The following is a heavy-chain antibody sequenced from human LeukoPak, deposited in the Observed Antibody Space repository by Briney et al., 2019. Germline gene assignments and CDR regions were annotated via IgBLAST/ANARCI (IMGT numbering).Heavy chain of an antibody. CDR1: GGSITIHY. J-gene: IGHJ5*02. CDR3: ARAGWGDDSWSGPTTNWVDP. V-gene: IGHV4-59*11. Sequence: PSETLSLTRTVSGGSITIHYWSWIRQPPGKGLEWIGYIYDGRNTNYNPSLKSRVTISADTSKNQFSLQLRSVTAADTAVYYCARAGWGDDSWSGPTTNWVDPWGQGTLITVSS. D-gene: IGHD3-3*01. CDR2: IYDGRNT.